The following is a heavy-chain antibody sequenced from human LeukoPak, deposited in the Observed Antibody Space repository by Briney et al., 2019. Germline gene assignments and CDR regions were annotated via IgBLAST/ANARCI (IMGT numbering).Heavy chain of an antibody. CDR2: IKQDGGQI. D-gene: IGHD4-17*01. CDR1: EFTFNSYR. J-gene: IGHJ4*02. Sequence: GGSLRLSCAASEFTFNSYRMSWVRQAPGKGLEWVANIKQDGGQIYYLDSVKGRFTVSRDNAKNPLYLQMNSLRAEDTAVYYCARLGARQMLEYWGQGTLVTVSS. CDR3: ARLGARQMLEY. V-gene: IGHV3-7*01.